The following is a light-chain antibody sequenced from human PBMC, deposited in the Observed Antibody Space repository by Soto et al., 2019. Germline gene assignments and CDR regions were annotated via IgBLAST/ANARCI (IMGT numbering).Light chain of an antibody. CDR2: TNN. J-gene: IGLJ2*01. V-gene: IGLV1-44*01. CDR1: SSNIVSNT. CDR3: AAWDDSLDGHVV. Sequence: QSVLTQPHSASGTPGQKVPISCSGSSSNIVSNTVNWYQQLPGTAPTPLIYTNNQRPSGVPDRFSGSKSGTSASLAISGLQSEDEDDYYCAAWDDSLDGHVVFGGGTKLTVL.